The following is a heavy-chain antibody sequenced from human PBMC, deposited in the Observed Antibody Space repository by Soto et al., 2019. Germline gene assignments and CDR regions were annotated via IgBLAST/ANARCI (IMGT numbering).Heavy chain of an antibody. CDR3: AKVLPTMVRGIMGY. CDR2: ISGSGGST. V-gene: IGHV3-23*01. Sequence: EVQLLESGGGLVQPGGYLRLSCAASGFTYRSYAMSWVRQAPGKGLEWVSAISGSGGSTYYADSVKGRFTISRDNSNNTLYLQMNSLRAEDTAVYYCAKVLPTMVRGIMGYWGQVTLVTVSS. D-gene: IGHD3-10*01. J-gene: IGHJ4*02. CDR1: GFTYRSYA.